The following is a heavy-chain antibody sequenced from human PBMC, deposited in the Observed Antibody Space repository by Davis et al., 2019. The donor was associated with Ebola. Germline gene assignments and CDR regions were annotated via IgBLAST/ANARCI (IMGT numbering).Heavy chain of an antibody. Sequence: PSETLSLTCTVSGGSISSYYWSWIRQPPGKGLEWIGYIYYSGSTNYNPSLKSRVTISVDTSKNQFSLKLSSVTAADTAVYYCARDSPSTGRGYYGMDVWGQGTTVTVSS. CDR2: IYYSGST. CDR3: ARDSPSTGRGYYGMDV. D-gene: IGHD4-17*01. CDR1: GGSISSYY. J-gene: IGHJ6*02. V-gene: IGHV4-59*01.